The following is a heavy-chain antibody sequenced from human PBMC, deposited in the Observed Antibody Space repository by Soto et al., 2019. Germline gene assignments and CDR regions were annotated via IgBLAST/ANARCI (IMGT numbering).Heavy chain of an antibody. V-gene: IGHV4-30-4*01. CDR2: IYYSGST. J-gene: IGHJ4*02. D-gene: IGHD3-9*01. Sequence: PSETLSLTFTVSGGPISSGDYYWSCIRQPPGKGLEWIGYIYYSGSTYYNPSLKSRVTISVDTSKNQFSLKLSSVTAADTAVYYCARERGLLRYFDWLLDWGQGTMVTVS. CDR1: GGPISSGDYY. CDR3: ARERGLLRYFDWLLD.